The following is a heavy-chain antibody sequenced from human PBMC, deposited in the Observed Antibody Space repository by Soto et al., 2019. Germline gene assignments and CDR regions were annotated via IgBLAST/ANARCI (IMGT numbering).Heavy chain of an antibody. CDR2: IYHSGST. CDR3: ARAVVPHLSGPPANSDQLRYFDL. D-gene: IGHD3-10*01. J-gene: IGHJ2*01. Sequence: QVQLQESGPGLVKPSGTLSLTCAVSGGSISSSNWWSWVRQPPGKGLEWIGEIYHSGSTNYNPSLNRRVTISVDKSKIQFALKLTSVTAADTAVSYCARAVVPHLSGPPANSDQLRYFDLWGRGTMVTVSS. V-gene: IGHV4-4*02. CDR1: GGSISSSNW.